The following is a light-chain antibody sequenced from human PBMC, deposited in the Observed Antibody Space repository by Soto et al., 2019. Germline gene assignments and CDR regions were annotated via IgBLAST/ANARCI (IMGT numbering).Light chain of an antibody. CDR1: QSIAPF. CDR3: QQSYRIPVP. CDR2: AAS. Sequence: DIQMTHSPSSLPASGGDRVTSTCRASQSIAPFLNWYQERPGQDPRLLIYAASNLEHGVPSTFSGSGSETVFTLTISSLQPEECANYYCQQSYRIPVPFGQGTKLEIK. V-gene: IGKV1-39*01. J-gene: IGKJ2*01.